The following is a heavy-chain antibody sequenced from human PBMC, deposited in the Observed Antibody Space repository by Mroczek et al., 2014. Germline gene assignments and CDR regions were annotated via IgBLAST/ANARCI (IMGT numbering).Heavy chain of an antibody. Sequence: QVQLQQWGAGLLKPSETLSLTCAVYGGSFSGYYWSWIRQPPGKGLEWIGEINHSGSTNYNPSLKSRVTISVDTSKNQFSLKLSSVTAADTAVYYCREPPRXATTAXVSXGGDACXLXGXRPPLPYY. CDR3: REPPRXATTAXVSXGGDACXLXGXRPPLPYY. CDR2: INHSGST. J-gene: IGHJ6*01. CDR1: GGSFSGYY. V-gene: IGHV4-34*01. D-gene: IGHD1-1*01.